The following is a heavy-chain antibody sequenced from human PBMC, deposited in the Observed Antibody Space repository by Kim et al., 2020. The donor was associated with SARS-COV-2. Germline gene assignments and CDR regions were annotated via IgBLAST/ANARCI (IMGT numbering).Heavy chain of an antibody. CDR3: ARQGYWSGLDY. CDR1: GFTVSTNY. Sequence: GGSLRLSCAASGFTVSTNYLTWVRQAPGRGLEWVSSIYKNGTTYNSDSVKGRFSISRDNSKNTVFLQMNSLRADDTAVYYCARQGYWSGLDYWGRGALVTVSS. CDR2: IYKNGTT. J-gene: IGHJ4*02. D-gene: IGHD3-10*01. V-gene: IGHV3-53*01.